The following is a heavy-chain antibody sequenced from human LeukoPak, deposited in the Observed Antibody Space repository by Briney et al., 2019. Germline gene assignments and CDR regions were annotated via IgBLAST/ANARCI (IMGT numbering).Heavy chain of an antibody. CDR3: ARETRERGSHYYYYYYMDV. CDR1: GFSFSSYS. V-gene: IGHV3-48*01. CDR2: LSTSSSTI. J-gene: IGHJ6*03. Sequence: PGGSLRLSCAASGFSFSSYSMNWVRQAPGKGLEWVSYLSTSSSTIYYADSVQGRFTISRDNAKNSLYLQMNSLRAEDTAVYYCARETRERGSHYYYYYYMDVWGKGTTVTVSS. D-gene: IGHD1-14*01.